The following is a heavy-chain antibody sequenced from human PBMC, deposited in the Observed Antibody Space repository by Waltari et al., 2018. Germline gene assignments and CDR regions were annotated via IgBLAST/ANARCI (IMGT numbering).Heavy chain of an antibody. Sequence: QVQLQQWGAGLLKPSETLSLTCAVYGGYFSGSYLSWIRQPPGTGLEWIGEINHSGSTNYNPSLKSRVTISVDTSKNQFSLKLSSVTAADTAVYYCARGRRRGYSYGNGYYFDYWGQGTLVTVSS. V-gene: IGHV4-34*01. CDR3: ARGRRRGYSYGNGYYFDY. CDR2: INHSGST. J-gene: IGHJ4*02. CDR1: GGYFSGSY. D-gene: IGHD5-18*01.